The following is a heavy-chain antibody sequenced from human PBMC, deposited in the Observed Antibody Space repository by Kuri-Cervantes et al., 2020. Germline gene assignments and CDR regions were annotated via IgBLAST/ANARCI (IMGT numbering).Heavy chain of an antibody. CDR1: GLSLSTNW. J-gene: IGHJ4*02. V-gene: IGHV3-30*18. CDR2: ISFDGSNK. CDR3: AKDRYGDYGFDY. D-gene: IGHD4-17*01. Sequence: GGSLRLSCAASGLSLSTNWMAWVRQSPGKGLEWVALISFDGSNKYYADSVKGRFTISRDNSKNTLYLQMNSLRGEDTAVYYCAKDRYGDYGFDYWGQGTLVTVSS.